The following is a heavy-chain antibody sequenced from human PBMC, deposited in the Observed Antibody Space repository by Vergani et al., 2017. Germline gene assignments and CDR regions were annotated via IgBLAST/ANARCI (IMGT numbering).Heavy chain of an antibody. CDR3: ARSRQQLIRGYNWFDP. D-gene: IGHD6-13*01. Sequence: QVQLQESGPGLVKPSETQSLTCAVSGYSISSGYYWGWIRQPPGKGLEWIGSIYHSGSTYYNPSLKSRVTISVDTSKNQFSLKLSSVTAADTAVYYCARSRQQLIRGYNWFDPWGQGTLVTVSS. V-gene: IGHV4-38-2*01. J-gene: IGHJ5*02. CDR2: IYHSGST. CDR1: GYSISSGYY.